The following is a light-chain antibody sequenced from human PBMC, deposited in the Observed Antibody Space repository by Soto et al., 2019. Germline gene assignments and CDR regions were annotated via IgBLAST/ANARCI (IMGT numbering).Light chain of an antibody. J-gene: IGKJ2*01. CDR3: QQYDSSSPT. V-gene: IGKV1-5*01. Sequence: DIQMTQSPSTLSASVGDGVTITCRASQNISVWLAWYQQRPGKAPKFLIYDASSLETGVPSRFSGSGSGTEFTLPIRSLQPDDFSTYYCQQYDSSSPTFGQGTKLQIK. CDR1: QNISVW. CDR2: DAS.